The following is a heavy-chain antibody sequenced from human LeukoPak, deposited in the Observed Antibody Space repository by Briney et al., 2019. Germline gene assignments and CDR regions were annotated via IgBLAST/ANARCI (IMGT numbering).Heavy chain of an antibody. V-gene: IGHV4-34*01. CDR1: GGTFSGYY. D-gene: IGHD3-16*01. J-gene: IGHJ4*02. CDR2: INHSGST. Sequence: SETLSLTCAVYGGTFSGYYWSWIRQPTGRGLEGFGEINHSGSTNYNPSLKSRVTISVDTSKIQFSLKLSSVTGADTAVYYCARTPLRVGKHRAYFDYWGQGTLVTVSS. CDR3: ARTPLRVGKHRAYFDY.